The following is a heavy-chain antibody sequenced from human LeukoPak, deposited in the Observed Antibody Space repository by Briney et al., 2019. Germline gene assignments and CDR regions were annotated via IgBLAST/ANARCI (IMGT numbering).Heavy chain of an antibody. V-gene: IGHV1-8*01. Sequence: ASVKVSCKASGYTFTSYDINWVRQAPGQGLEWMGWMNPNSGNTGYAQKFQGRVTMTRNTSISTAYMELSSLRSEDTAVYYCARGDYYGSIYYYYMDVWGKGTTVTVSS. CDR3: ARGDYYGSIYYYYMDV. J-gene: IGHJ6*03. D-gene: IGHD3-10*01. CDR1: GYTFTSYD. CDR2: MNPNSGNT.